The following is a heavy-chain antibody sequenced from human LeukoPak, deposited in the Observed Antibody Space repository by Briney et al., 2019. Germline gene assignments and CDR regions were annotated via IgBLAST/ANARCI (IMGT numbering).Heavy chain of an antibody. CDR3: ARVGYCSSTSCPYYYYYMDV. V-gene: IGHV4-39*07. D-gene: IGHD2-2*01. J-gene: IGHJ6*03. Sequence: SETLSLTCTVSGGSISSSSYYWGWIRQPPGKGLEWIGSIYYSGSTYYNPSLKSRVTISVDTSKNQFSLKLSSVTAADTAVYYCARVGYCSSTSCPYYYYYMDVWGKGTTVTVSS. CDR2: IYYSGST. CDR1: GGSISSSSYY.